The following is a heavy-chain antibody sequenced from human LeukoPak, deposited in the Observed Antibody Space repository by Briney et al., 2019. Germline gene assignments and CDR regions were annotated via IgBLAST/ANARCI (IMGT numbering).Heavy chain of an antibody. CDR2: INSDDNNT. V-gene: IGHV3-74*01. D-gene: IGHD5-12*01. CDR3: ANDGYSGYGDFDY. J-gene: IGHJ4*02. Sequence: GGSLRLSCAASGFAFSTYGMHWVRQAPGKGLIWISRINSDDNNTGYADSVKGRFTVSRDNSKNTLYLQMNSLRAEDTAVYYCANDGYSGYGDFDYWGQGTLVTVSS. CDR1: GFAFSTYG.